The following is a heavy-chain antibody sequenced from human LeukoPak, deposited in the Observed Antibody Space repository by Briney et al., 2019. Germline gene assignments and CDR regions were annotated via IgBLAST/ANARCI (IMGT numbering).Heavy chain of an antibody. Sequence: PSETLSLTCTVSGGSISSYYWSWIRQPPGKGLEWIGYIYYSGSTNYNPSLKSRVTISVDTSKNQFSLKLSSVTAADTAVYYCARVRGWDYDYVWGSFSQGYYMDVWGKGTTVTVSS. CDR2: IYYSGST. V-gene: IGHV4-59*08. CDR1: GGSISSYY. D-gene: IGHD3-16*01. CDR3: ARVRGWDYDYVWGSFSQGYYMDV. J-gene: IGHJ6*03.